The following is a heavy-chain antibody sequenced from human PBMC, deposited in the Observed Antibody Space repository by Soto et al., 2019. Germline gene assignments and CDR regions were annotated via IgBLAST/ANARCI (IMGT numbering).Heavy chain of an antibody. D-gene: IGHD4-17*01. Sequence: QVQLVESGGGVVQPGRSLRLSCAASGFTFSSYGMHWVRQAPGKGLEWVAVISYDGSNKYYADSVKGRFTISRDNSKNTLYLQMNSLRAEDMAVYYCATMTTVTPFDYWGQGTLVTVSS. CDR2: ISYDGSNK. CDR3: ATMTTVTPFDY. V-gene: IGHV3-30*03. CDR1: GFTFSSYG. J-gene: IGHJ4*02.